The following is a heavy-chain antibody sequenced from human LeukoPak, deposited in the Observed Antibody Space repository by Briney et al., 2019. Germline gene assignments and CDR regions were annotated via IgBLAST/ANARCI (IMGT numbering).Heavy chain of an antibody. CDR2: IWYDGSNK. V-gene: IGHV3-33*01. Sequence: GGSLRLSCAASGFTFSSYGMHWVRQAPGKGLEWVAVIWYDGSNKYYADSVKGRFTISRDNSKNTLYLQMNSLRAEDTAVYYCARDGKDSSSWYYGDNWFDPWGQGPWSPSPQ. CDR3: ARDGKDSSSWYYGDNWFDP. D-gene: IGHD6-13*01. J-gene: IGHJ5*02. CDR1: GFTFSSYG.